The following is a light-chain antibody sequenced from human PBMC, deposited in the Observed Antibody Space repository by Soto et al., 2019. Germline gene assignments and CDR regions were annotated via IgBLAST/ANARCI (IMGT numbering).Light chain of an antibody. Sequence: DIQMTQSPSSLSASVGDRVTITCRASQSISSYLNWYQQKPGEAPKLLIYAASSLQSGVPSRFSGSGSGTDFALTISSLQPEDFATYYCQQSYSNPPTFGGGTKVEIK. CDR2: AAS. J-gene: IGKJ4*01. CDR3: QQSYSNPPT. V-gene: IGKV1-39*01. CDR1: QSISSY.